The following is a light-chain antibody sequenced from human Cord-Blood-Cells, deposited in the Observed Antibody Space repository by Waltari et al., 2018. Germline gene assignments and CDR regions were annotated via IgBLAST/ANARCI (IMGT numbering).Light chain of an antibody. CDR1: QGISNY. CDR3: QKYNSAPPFT. CDR2: AAS. V-gene: IGKV1-27*01. Sequence: IQMTQSPSSLSAPVGDRVTITCRASQGISNYLAWYQQKPAKVPKLLIYAASTLQSGVPSRFSGSGSGTEFTLAISSLQPEDVATYYCQKYNSAPPFTFGPGTKVDIK. J-gene: IGKJ3*01.